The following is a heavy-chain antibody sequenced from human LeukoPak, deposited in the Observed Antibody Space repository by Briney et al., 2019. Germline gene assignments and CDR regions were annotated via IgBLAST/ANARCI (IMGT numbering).Heavy chain of an antibody. Sequence: ASVKASCKASGYTFTGYYMHCVRQAPGPRLRWMGWINPNSGGTNYAQNFQGRVTMTRDTSISTAYMELSRLRSDDTAVYYCATLGYCSSTSCPQLLYFDYWGQGTLVTVSS. D-gene: IGHD2-2*01. CDR1: GYTFTGYY. V-gene: IGHV1-2*02. CDR2: INPNSGGT. J-gene: IGHJ4*02. CDR3: ATLGYCSSTSCPQLLYFDY.